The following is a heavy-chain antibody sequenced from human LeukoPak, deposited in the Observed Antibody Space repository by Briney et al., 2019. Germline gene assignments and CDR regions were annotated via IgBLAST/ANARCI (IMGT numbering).Heavy chain of an antibody. D-gene: IGHD3/OR15-3a*01. CDR1: GFTFSNAW. V-gene: IGHV3-15*01. CDR2: IKRKGDDGTI. J-gene: IGHJ4*02. Sequence: GSLRLSCAASGFTFSNAWMSWVRQAPGRGLEWVGRIKRKGDDGTIDYAAPVKGRLSISRDDSKNTLYLQMNSLKSEDTAVYYCTAGTGRSDFDYWGQGTLVTVSS. CDR3: TAGTGRSDFDY.